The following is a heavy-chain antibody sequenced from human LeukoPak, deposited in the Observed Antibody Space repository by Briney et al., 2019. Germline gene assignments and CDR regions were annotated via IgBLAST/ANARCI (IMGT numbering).Heavy chain of an antibody. V-gene: IGHV4-30-2*01. CDR1: GGSISSGGYS. J-gene: IGHJ6*02. CDR3: ARGTDTAMASANGMDV. CDR2: IYHSGST. D-gene: IGHD5-18*01. Sequence: SETLSLTCAVSGGSISSGGYSWSWIRQPPGKGLEWIGYIYHSGSTNYNPSLKSRVTISVDTSKNQFSLKLSSVTAADTAVYYCARGTDTAMASANGMDVWGQGTTVTVSS.